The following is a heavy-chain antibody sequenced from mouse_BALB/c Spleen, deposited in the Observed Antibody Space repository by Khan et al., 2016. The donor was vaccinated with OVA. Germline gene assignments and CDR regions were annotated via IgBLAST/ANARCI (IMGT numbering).Heavy chain of an antibody. J-gene: IGHJ2*01. CDR3: ARTGYGSLGY. D-gene: IGHD1-1*01. CDR2: INPNNGDT. CDR1: GYTFTDYT. V-gene: IGHV1-18*01. Sequence: VQLKESGPELVKPGTSVKISCKASGYTFTDYTMDWVKQSHGKSLEWIGDINPNNGDTFYNQKFMDKAALTVDKSSSTAFMELRSLTSEDTAVYYCARTGYGSLGYWGQGTTLTVSS.